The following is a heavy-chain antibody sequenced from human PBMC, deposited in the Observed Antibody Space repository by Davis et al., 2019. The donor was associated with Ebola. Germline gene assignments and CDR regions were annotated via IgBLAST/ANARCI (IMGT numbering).Heavy chain of an antibody. CDR3: ARSTTSDY. Sequence: GESLKISCEASGFTFSTCAMSWVRQAPGKGLEWVSAISGSGGSTFYADSVKGRFTISRDNSKNTLYLQMNSLRAEDTAVYYCARSTTSDYWGQGTLVTVSS. D-gene: IGHD4-17*01. J-gene: IGHJ4*02. CDR2: ISGSGGST. V-gene: IGHV3-23*01. CDR1: GFTFSTCA.